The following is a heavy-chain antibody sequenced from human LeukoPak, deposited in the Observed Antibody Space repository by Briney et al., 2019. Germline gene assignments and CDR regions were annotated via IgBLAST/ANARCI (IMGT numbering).Heavy chain of an antibody. J-gene: IGHJ6*03. V-gene: IGHV3-48*04. CDR2: ISSSSFKI. Sequence: GGSLRLSCAASEFTFVRYAMNWVRQAPGKGLEWVSYISSSSFKIGYADSVKGRFTISRDNSKNSLYLQMDSLRVEDTAVYYCVRDPPYGSGRYYYMDVWGKGTTVTVSS. CDR1: EFTFVRYA. CDR3: VRDPPYGSGRYYYMDV. D-gene: IGHD6-25*01.